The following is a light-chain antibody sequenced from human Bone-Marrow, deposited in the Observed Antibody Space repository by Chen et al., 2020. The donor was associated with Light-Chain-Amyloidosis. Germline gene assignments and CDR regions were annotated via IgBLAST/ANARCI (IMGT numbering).Light chain of an antibody. J-gene: IGLJ3*02. CDR3: QVWDRSSDRPV. Sequence: SYVLTQPSSGSVAPGQTATIARGGNNIGSTSVHWYQQTPGQAPLLVVYDDNDRPSGIPERLSGSNSGNTATLTISRVEAGDEADYYCQVWDRSSDRPVFGGGTKLTVL. CDR1: NIGSTS. V-gene: IGLV3-21*02. CDR2: DDN.